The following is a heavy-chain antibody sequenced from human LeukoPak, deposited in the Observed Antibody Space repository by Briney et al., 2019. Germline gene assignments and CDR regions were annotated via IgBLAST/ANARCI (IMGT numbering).Heavy chain of an antibody. V-gene: IGHV5-51*01. CDR2: IYPGDSDT. CDR1: GYSFTSYW. D-gene: IGHD3-10*01. J-gene: IGHJ4*02. CDR3: ARHLPLGYYGSGSYIDY. Sequence: GESLQISCKGSGYSFTSYWIAWVRQMPGKGLEWMGIIYPGDSDTRYRPSFQGQVTISADKSISTAYLQWSSLKASDTAMYYCARHLPLGYYGSGSYIDYWGQGTLVTVSS.